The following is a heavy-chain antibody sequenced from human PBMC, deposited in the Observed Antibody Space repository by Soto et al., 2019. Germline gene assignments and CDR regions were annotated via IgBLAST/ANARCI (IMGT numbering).Heavy chain of an antibody. CDR1: GLTFRSYW. Sequence: EVQLVESGGGLVQPGESLRLSCAASGLTFRSYWMYCVRHAPGKGLVWVSRIKTDGSVAMYVDYVKGRFPISRVNAKNTLYLHMNRLRAEDTAVYYCVRDMQLWRLDSWGQDTQVTLSS. D-gene: IGHD2-21*01. CDR2: IKTDGSVA. J-gene: IGHJ4*02. CDR3: VRDMQLWRLDS. V-gene: IGHV3-74*03.